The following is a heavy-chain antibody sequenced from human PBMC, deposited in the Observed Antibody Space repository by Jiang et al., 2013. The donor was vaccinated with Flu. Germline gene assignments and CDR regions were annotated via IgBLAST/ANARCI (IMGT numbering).Heavy chain of an antibody. D-gene: IGHD1-26*01. V-gene: IGHV4-39*07. CDR1: GGSISSSDYY. Sequence: CTVSGGSISSSDYYWSWIRQPPGKALEWIGGIYHTGSSYSRPSLKSRVTIFVDTSKNQFSLKVTSVTAADTAVYYCARAQKYSGFELPYFDFWGQGTLVTVSS. CDR3: ARAQKYSGFELPYFDF. J-gene: IGHJ4*02. CDR2: IYHTGSS.